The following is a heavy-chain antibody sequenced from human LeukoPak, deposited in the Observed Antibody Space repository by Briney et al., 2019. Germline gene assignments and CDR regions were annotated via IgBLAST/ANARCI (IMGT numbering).Heavy chain of an antibody. CDR2: IYYSGST. V-gene: IGHV4-39*01. J-gene: IGHJ1*01. D-gene: IGHD6-6*01. CDR3: ARVRYSSSSPRRAEYFQH. CDR1: GGSISSSSYY. Sequence: SGTLSLTCTVSGGSISSSSYYWGWIRQPPGKGLEWIGSIYYSGSTYYNPSLKSRVTISVDTSKNQFSLKLSSVTAADTAVYYCARVRYSSSSPRRAEYFQHWGQGTLVTVSS.